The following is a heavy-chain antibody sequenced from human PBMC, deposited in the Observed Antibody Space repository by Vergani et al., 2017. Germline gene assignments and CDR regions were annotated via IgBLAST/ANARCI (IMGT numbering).Heavy chain of an antibody. Sequence: QVQLQESGPGLVKPSETLSLTCTVSGGSISSYYWSWIRQPPGKGLEWIGYIYYSGSTNYNPPLKSRVTISVDTSKNQFSLKLSSVTAADTAVYYCARDLSGIAALGNWFDPWGQGTLVTVSS. CDR2: IYYSGST. CDR1: GGSISSYY. J-gene: IGHJ5*02. D-gene: IGHD6-13*01. V-gene: IGHV4-59*01. CDR3: ARDLSGIAALGNWFDP.